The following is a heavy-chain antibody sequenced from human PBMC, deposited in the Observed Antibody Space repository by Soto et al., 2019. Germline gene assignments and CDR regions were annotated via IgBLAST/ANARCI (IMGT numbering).Heavy chain of an antibody. V-gene: IGHV3-30*18. D-gene: IGHD3-10*01. J-gene: IGHJ6*04. CDR2: ISYDGSNR. CDR3: AKDLYGSETYTYYCGMDV. CDR1: GFTFGRFG. Sequence: GGSLRLSSAASGFTFGRFGMHWVRQAPGKGLEWVAVISYDGSNRFYADSVKGRFTISRDNSKNTLYLQMNSLRPEDTAVYYCAKDLYGSETYTYYCGMDVWGEGTTVTVSS.